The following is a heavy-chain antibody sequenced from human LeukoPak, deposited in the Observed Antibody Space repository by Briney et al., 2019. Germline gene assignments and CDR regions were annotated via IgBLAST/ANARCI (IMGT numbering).Heavy chain of an antibody. CDR1: GFTFSSYA. D-gene: IGHD3-22*01. J-gene: IGHJ4*02. Sequence: PGGSLRLSCAASGFTFSSYAMHWVRQAPGKGLEWVAVISYDGSNKYYADSVKGRFTISRDNSKNTLYLQMNSLRAEDTAVYYCARDGGDSSGYNYFDYWGQGTLVTVSS. CDR2: ISYDGSNK. CDR3: ARDGGDSSGYNYFDY. V-gene: IGHV3-30-3*01.